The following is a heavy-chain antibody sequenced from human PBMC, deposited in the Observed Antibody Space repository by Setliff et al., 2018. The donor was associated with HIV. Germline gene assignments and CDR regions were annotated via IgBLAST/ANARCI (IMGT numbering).Heavy chain of an antibody. Sequence: SETLSLTCIVSGGSISSGGYYWSWIRQHPGKGLEWIGYIYYSGSTYYNPSLKSRVTISVDTSKNQFSVKLSSVTAADTAVYYCARVATVVTHLYYYYYYMDVWGKGTTVTVS. CDR2: IYYSGST. CDR1: GGSISSGGYY. J-gene: IGHJ6*03. V-gene: IGHV4-31*03. D-gene: IGHD2-15*01. CDR3: ARVATVVTHLYYYYYYMDV.